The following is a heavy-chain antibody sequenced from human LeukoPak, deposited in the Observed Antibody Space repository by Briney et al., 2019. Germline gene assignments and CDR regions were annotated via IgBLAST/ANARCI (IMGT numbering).Heavy chain of an antibody. D-gene: IGHD6-13*01. CDR1: AFTFSSYS. V-gene: IGHV3-48*01. J-gene: IGHJ4*02. Sequence: GGSLRLSCAASAFTFSSYSMNWVRQAPGKGLEWVSYISTSSSTIYYADSVKGRFTITRDNAKNSLYLQMNSLRAEDTAVYYCARDKGSSWYYFDYWGQGTLVTVSS. CDR2: ISTSSSTI. CDR3: ARDKGSSWYYFDY.